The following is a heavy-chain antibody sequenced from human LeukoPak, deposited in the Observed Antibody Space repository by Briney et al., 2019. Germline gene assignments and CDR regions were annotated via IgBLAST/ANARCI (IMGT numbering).Heavy chain of an antibody. V-gene: IGHV1-2*02. CDR2: INPNSGGT. CDR1: GYTFTGYY. Sequence: ASVKVSCKASGYTFTGYYMHWVRQAPGQGLEWMGWINPNSGGTNYAQKFQGRVTMTRDTSISTAYMELSRLRSDDTAVYYCARDLGSSGWQYYYYYNGMDVWGQGTTVTVSS. J-gene: IGHJ6*02. CDR3: ARDLGSSGWQYYYYYNGMDV. D-gene: IGHD6-19*01.